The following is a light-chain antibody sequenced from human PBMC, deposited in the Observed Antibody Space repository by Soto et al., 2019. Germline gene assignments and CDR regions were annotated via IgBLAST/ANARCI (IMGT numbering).Light chain of an antibody. Sequence: EIVLTQSPATLSLSPGERATLACRASQSVSSYLAWYQQKPGQAPRLLIYDASNRATGIPARFSGSGSGTDFTLTISSLEPEDFAVYYCQQRSNWHPINCGQGTRLEIK. CDR3: QQRSNWHPIN. J-gene: IGKJ5*01. CDR1: QSVSSY. V-gene: IGKV3-11*01. CDR2: DAS.